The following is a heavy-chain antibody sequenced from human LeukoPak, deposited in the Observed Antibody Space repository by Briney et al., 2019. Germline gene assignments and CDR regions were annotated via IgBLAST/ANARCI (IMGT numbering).Heavy chain of an antibody. D-gene: IGHD3-10*01. Sequence: SGTLSLTCAVSGGSISSTNWWTWVRQPPGKGLEWIGEIFHDGSINYNPSLKSRVTISVDNSKNQFSLNVNSVTAADTALYYCARKPYYGSDTYPYPFDYWGQGTLVTVS. CDR3: ARKPYYGSDTYPYPFDY. CDR2: IFHDGSI. J-gene: IGHJ4*02. CDR1: GGSISSTNW. V-gene: IGHV4-4*02.